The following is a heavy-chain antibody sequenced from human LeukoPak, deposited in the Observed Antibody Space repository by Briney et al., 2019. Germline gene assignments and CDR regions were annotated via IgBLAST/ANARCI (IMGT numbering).Heavy chain of an antibody. CDR1: GFIFSNAW. J-gene: IGHJ3*02. CDR2: IYTSGST. D-gene: IGHD1-1*01. Sequence: GSLRLSCAASGFIFSNAWMSWVRQTPGKGLEWIGRIYTSGSTNYNPSLKSRVTMSVDTSKNQFSLKLSSVTAADTAVYYCARGRYNWNDVNAFDIWGQGTMVTVSS. CDR3: ARGRYNWNDVNAFDI. V-gene: IGHV4-4*07.